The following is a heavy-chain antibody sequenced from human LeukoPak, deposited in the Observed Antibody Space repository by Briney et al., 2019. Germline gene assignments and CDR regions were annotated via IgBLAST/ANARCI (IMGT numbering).Heavy chain of an antibody. Sequence: PSETLSLTCAVYGGSFSGYYRSWIRQPPGKGLEWIGEINHSGSTNYNPSLKSRVTISVDTSKNQFSLKLSSVTAADTAVYYCARGPVDYYGSGSLDYWGQGTLVTVSS. J-gene: IGHJ4*02. D-gene: IGHD3-10*01. CDR2: INHSGST. CDR1: GGSFSGYY. CDR3: ARGPVDYYGSGSLDY. V-gene: IGHV4-34*01.